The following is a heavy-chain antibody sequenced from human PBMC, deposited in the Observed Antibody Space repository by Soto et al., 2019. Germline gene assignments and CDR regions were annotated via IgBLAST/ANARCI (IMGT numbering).Heavy chain of an antibody. CDR1: GDSVSSNSAA. V-gene: IGHV6-1*01. CDR2: TYYRSKWYN. J-gene: IGHJ3*02. Sequence: HSQTLSLTCAISGDSVSSNSAAWNWIRQSPSRGLEWLGRTYYRSKWYNDYAVSVKSRITINPDTSKNQFSLQLNSVTPEDTAVYYCASGSTPAKKGDALDTWGQGTMVTVSS. CDR3: ASGSTPAKKGDALDT. D-gene: IGHD2-2*01.